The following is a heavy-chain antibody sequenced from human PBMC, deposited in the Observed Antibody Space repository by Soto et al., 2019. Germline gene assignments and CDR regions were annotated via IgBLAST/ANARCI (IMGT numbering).Heavy chain of an antibody. CDR3: ARGMNQRYAVDY. CDR1: GFTFSSYW. Sequence: EVQLVESGGGLVQPGASLRLSCAASGFTFSSYWMHWVRQAPGKGLMWVSRIYSDGSSTNYADSVKGRFTISRDNAKNTLYLQMNSLRAEDTAVYYCARGMNQRYAVDYWGQGTLVTVSS. J-gene: IGHJ4*02. CDR2: IYSDGSST. V-gene: IGHV3-74*01. D-gene: IGHD2-8*01.